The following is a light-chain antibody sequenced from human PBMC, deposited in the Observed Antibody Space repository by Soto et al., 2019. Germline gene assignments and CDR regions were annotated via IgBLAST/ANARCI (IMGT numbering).Light chain of an antibody. V-gene: IGLV7-43*01. CDR2: STS. J-gene: IGLJ2*01. CDR1: TGAVTSGYD. Sequence: QAVVTQEPSLTVSPGGPVNLTCASSTGAVTSGYDSNWLQQKTGQAPRTLIYSTSNKHSWTPARVSVSLLGGKAALTLSGVQPEAEAEYYCLLYSGGAQEVFGGGTKLTVL. CDR3: LLYSGGAQEV.